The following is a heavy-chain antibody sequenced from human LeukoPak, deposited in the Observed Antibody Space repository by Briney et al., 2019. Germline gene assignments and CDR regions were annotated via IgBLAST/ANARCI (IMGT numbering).Heavy chain of an antibody. V-gene: IGHV3-23*01. Sequence: GSLRLSCAASGFTFSTFAMIWVRQPPGKGLEWVSSIFPSGGEIHYADSVRGRFTISRDNSKSILSLQMNSLRSEDTAVYYCARDTDSNSGSSPWDPWGQGTLVTVSS. CDR3: ARDTDSNSGSSPWDP. CDR2: IFPSGGEI. CDR1: GFTFSTFA. D-gene: IGHD3-10*01. J-gene: IGHJ5*02.